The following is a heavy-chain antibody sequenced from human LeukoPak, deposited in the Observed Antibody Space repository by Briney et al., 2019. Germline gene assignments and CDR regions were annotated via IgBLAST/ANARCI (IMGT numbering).Heavy chain of an antibody. J-gene: IGHJ4*02. Sequence: GGSLRLSCSASGFTFSSYAMHWVRQAPGKGLEYVSAISSNEGSTYYADSVKGRFTISRDNSKNTLYLQMSSLRAEDTAVYYCVKGAGLGIPDYWGQGTLVTVSS. CDR2: ISSNEGST. V-gene: IGHV3-64D*06. CDR3: VKGAGLGIPDY. CDR1: GFTFSSYA. D-gene: IGHD3-16*01.